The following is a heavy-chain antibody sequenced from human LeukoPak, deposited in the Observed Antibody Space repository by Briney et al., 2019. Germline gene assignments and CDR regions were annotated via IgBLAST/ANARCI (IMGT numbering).Heavy chain of an antibody. CDR1: GFTFSVSS. CDR3: ARDHQVSYFDY. V-gene: IGHV3-30*04. D-gene: IGHD6-6*01. Sequence: GGSLRLSCAASGFTFSVSSMHWVRQAPGKGLEWVALISDDGSNESFADSVKGRFTISRDNSKNTLYLQMNSLRADDTAVYYCARDHQVSYFDYWGQGTLVTVSS. J-gene: IGHJ4*02. CDR2: ISDDGSNE.